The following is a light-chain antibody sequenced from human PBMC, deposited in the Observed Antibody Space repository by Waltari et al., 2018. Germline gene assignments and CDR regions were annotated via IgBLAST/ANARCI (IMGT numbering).Light chain of an antibody. V-gene: IGKV1-5*03. Sequence: DIQMTQSPSTLSASVGDRVTITCRASQSVSTWLDWYQQKPGKDPKLLLSKASILESGVPSRFSGSGSGTEFTLTINSLQPDAFATYYCLPYNSNSPYSFGQGTKL. CDR1: QSVSTW. CDR3: LPYNSNSPYS. J-gene: IGKJ2*03. CDR2: KAS.